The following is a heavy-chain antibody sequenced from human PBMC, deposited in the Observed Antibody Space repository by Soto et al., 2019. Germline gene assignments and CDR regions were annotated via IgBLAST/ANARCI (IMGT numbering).Heavy chain of an antibody. Sequence: GGSLRLSCAASGFSFSSYAMSWVRQAPGKGLEWVLGISGSGGSTYYADSVKGRFTVSRDNSKNTLSVQMNSLRADDTAVYYCAKGAASGKLYYGMDVWGQGTTVTVSS. V-gene: IGHV3-23*01. D-gene: IGHD1-1*01. CDR2: ISGSGGST. J-gene: IGHJ6*02. CDR3: AKGAASGKLYYGMDV. CDR1: GFSFSSYA.